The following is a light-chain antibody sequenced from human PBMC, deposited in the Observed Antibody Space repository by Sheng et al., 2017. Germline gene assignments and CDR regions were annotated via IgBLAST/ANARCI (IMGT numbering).Light chain of an antibody. J-gene: IGLJ3*02. CDR2: DNN. V-gene: IGLV1-51*01. Sequence: QSVLTQPPSVSAAAGQKVTISCSGSSSSIGNNYVSWYQQVPGTVPKLLIYDNNKRPSGIPDRFSGSKSGPSASLAITGLQAEDEAEYYCQSYDTRLGGFWVFGGGTKLTVL. CDR3: QSYDTRLGGFWV. CDR1: SSSIGNNY.